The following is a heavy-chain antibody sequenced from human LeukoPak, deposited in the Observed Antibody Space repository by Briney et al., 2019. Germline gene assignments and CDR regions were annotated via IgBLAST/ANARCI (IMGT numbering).Heavy chain of an antibody. J-gene: IGHJ1*01. CDR2: INPSGGST. D-gene: IGHD3-22*01. Sequence: GASVKVSCKASGYTFTSYYMHWVRQAPGQGLEWMGIINPSGGSTSYAQKFQGRVTMTRDTSTSTVYMELSSLRSGDTAVYYCARGSAKIQYYDSPFQHWGQGTLVTVSS. CDR1: GYTFTSYY. V-gene: IGHV1-46*01. CDR3: ARGSAKIQYYDSPFQH.